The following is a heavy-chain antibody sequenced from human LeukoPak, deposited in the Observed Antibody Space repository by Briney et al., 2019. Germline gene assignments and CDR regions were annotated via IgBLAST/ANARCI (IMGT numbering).Heavy chain of an antibody. V-gene: IGHV3-21*01. D-gene: IGHD2-21*02. CDR3: ARVAVTEYYFDY. CDR1: GFTFGSYS. J-gene: IGHJ4*02. Sequence: GGSLRLSCAASGFTFGSYSMNWVRQAPGKGLEWVSSISSSSSYIYYADSVKGRFTISRDNAKNSLYLQMNSLRAEDTAVYYCARVAVTEYYFDYWGQGTLVTVSS. CDR2: ISSSSSYI.